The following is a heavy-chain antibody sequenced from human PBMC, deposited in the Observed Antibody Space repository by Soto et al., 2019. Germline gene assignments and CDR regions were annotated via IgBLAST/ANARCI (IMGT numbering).Heavy chain of an antibody. J-gene: IGHJ6*02. CDR3: AIPGGRNTHYYYYYGMDV. Sequence: QVQLVQSGAEVKKPGSSVKVSCKASGGTFSSYAISWVRQAPGQGLEWMGGIIPIFGTANYAQKFQGRVTITADESTSTAYMELSSLRSEDTAAYYCAIPGGRNTHYYYYYGMDVWGQGTTVTVSS. CDR2: IIPIFGTA. CDR1: GGTFSSYA. V-gene: IGHV1-69*01. D-gene: IGHD1-1*01.